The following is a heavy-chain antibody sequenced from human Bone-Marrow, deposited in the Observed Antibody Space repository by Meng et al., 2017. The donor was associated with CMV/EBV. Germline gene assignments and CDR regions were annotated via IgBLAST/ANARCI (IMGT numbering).Heavy chain of an antibody. Sequence: GESLKISCAASGFTFSSYEMNWVRQAPGKGLEWVSYISSSGSTIYYADSVKGRFTNSRDNTKNPLYLQMNSLRAEDTDVYYCARVEGRGMDVWGQGNTVTVSS. CDR2: ISSSGSTI. J-gene: IGHJ6*02. D-gene: IGHD3-10*01. V-gene: IGHV3-48*03. CDR3: ARVEGRGMDV. CDR1: GFTFSSYE.